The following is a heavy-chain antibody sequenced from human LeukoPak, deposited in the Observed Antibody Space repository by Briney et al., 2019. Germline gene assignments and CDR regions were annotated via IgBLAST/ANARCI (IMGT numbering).Heavy chain of an antibody. CDR1: GFTFGTYA. CDR2: IADTGGST. CDR3: AKGSSGGRPYYFDY. D-gene: IGHD6-6*01. V-gene: IGHV3-23*01. Sequence: PGGSLRLSCAASGFTFGTYAMSWVRQAPGKVLEWVSAIADTGGSTYSADSVKGRFTISRDNSKNTLYLQMNSLRAEDTAVYYCAKGSSGGRPYYFDYWGQGTLVTVSS. J-gene: IGHJ4*02.